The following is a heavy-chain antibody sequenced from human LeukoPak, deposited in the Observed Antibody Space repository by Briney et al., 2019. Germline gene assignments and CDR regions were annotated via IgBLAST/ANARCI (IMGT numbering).Heavy chain of an antibody. CDR1: GYGLTSYW. V-gene: IGHV5-51*01. CDR3: ARPQYSGYSYGPGYFDY. D-gene: IGHD5-18*01. J-gene: IGHJ4*02. Sequence: GESLKISFKGSGYGLTSYWIGWVRQMPGKGLELRGIIYHGYSYTRYSPSFQGQVTISADKSISTAYLQWSSLKASDTAMYYCARPQYSGYSYGPGYFDYWGQGTLVTVSS. CDR2: IYHGYSYT.